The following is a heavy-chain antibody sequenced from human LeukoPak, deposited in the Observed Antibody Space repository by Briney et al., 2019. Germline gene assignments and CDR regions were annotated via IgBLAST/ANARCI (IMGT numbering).Heavy chain of an antibody. J-gene: IGHJ3*02. V-gene: IGHV5-51*01. CDR3: ARHPGPNYYDSTGYDDAFDM. D-gene: IGHD3-22*01. Sequence: GESLKISCKGFGYSFTSYWIGWVRQMPGKGLEWMGIIYPCDSDTRYSPSFQGQVTISADKSISTAYLQWSSLKASDTAMYYCARHPGPNYYDSTGYDDAFDMWGQGTMVTVSS. CDR1: GYSFTSYW. CDR2: IYPCDSDT.